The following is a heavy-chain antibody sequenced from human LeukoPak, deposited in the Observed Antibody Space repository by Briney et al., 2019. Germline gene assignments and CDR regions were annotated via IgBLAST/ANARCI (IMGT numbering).Heavy chain of an antibody. J-gene: IGHJ5*02. Sequence: GGSLRLSCAASGFTFSSYAMSWVRQAPGKGLEWVSAISGSGGSTYYADSVKGRFTISRDNSKNTLYLQMNSLRAEDTAVYYCAKESLYCSSTSYQGGHNWFDPWGQGTLVTVSS. V-gene: IGHV3-23*01. D-gene: IGHD2-2*01. CDR3: AKESLYCSSTSYQGGHNWFDP. CDR2: ISGSGGST. CDR1: GFTFSSYA.